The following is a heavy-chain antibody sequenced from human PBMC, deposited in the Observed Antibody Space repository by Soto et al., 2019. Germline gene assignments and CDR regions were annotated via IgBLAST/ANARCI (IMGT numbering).Heavy chain of an antibody. CDR1: GYSFTSYW. D-gene: IGHD6-13*01. CDR2: IDPSDSYT. CDR3: ARQNSSRIGWFDP. Sequence: PGESLEISYKGSGYSFTSYWISWVRQMPGKGLEWMGRIDPSDSYTNYSPSFQGHVTISADKSISTAYLQWSSLKASDTAMYYCARQNSSRIGWFDPWGQGTLVTVSS. V-gene: IGHV5-10-1*01. J-gene: IGHJ5*02.